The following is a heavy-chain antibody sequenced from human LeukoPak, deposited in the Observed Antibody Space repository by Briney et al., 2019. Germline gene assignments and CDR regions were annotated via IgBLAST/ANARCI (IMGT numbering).Heavy chain of an antibody. CDR1: GDSVSSNSAA. D-gene: IGHD4-17*01. CDR3: AREDYYGDYYYYGMDV. J-gene: IGHJ6*02. CDR2: TYYRSKWYN. Sequence: SQTLALTCAISGDSVSSNSAAWNWIRQSPSRGLEWLGRTYYRSKWYNDYAVSVKSRITINPDTSKNQFSLQLNSVTPEDTAVYYCAREDYYGDYYYYGMDVWGQGTTVTVSS. V-gene: IGHV6-1*01.